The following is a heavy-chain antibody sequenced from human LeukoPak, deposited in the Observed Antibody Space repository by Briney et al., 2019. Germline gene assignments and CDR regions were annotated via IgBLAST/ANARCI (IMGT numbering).Heavy chain of an antibody. J-gene: IGHJ3*02. CDR1: GFTFSGSA. V-gene: IGHV3-73*01. CDR2: IRSKANSYAT. Sequence: GGSLRLSCAASGFTFSGSAMHWVRQASGKGLGWVGRIRSKANSYATAYAASVKGRFTISRDDSKNTAYLQMNSLKTEDTAVYYCTTSHTVVVTAIDEDAFDIWGQGTMVTVSS. CDR3: TTSHTVVVTAIDEDAFDI. D-gene: IGHD2-21*02.